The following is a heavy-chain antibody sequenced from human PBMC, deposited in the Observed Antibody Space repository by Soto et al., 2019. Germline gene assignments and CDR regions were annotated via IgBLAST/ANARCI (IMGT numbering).Heavy chain of an antibody. J-gene: IGHJ4*02. V-gene: IGHV1-69*01. CDR2: IIPIFGTA. CDR1: GGTFSSYA. Sequence: QVQLVQSGAEVKKPGSSVKVSCKASGGTFSSYAISWVRQAPGQGLEWMGGIIPIFGTANYAQKFQGRVTITADESTSTAYMELSSLRSEDTAVYYCARHNAPSLELIIDYWGQGTLVTVSS. D-gene: IGHD1-7*01. CDR3: ARHNAPSLELIIDY.